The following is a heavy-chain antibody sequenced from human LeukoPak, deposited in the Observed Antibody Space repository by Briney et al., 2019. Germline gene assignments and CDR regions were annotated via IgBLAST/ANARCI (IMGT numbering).Heavy chain of an antibody. J-gene: IGHJ4*02. CDR1: GFTFRTYW. CDR2: INSDGSST. Sequence: GGSLRLSCAASGFTFRTYWMHWVRQAPGKGLVWVSRINSDGSSTRYADSVKGRFTISRDNAKNTLYLQMNSLRAEATAVYYGARDGAAAVNYWGQGTLVTVSS. V-gene: IGHV3-74*01. CDR3: ARDGAAAVNY. D-gene: IGHD6-25*01.